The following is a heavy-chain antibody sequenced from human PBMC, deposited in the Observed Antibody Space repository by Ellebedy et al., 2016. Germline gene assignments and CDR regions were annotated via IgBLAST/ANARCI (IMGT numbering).Heavy chain of an antibody. CDR1: GFTFSTYA. Sequence: GESLKISXAASGFTFSTYALTWVRQAPGKRLECVSGISGGGGSTKSYADSVKGRFTISRDNAKNSLFLQMNSLRAEDTAVYFCVRNRDIVLVTALYQYFDLWGRGTLVTVSS. CDR2: ISGGGGSTK. CDR3: VRNRDIVLVTALYQYFDL. V-gene: IGHV3-23*01. J-gene: IGHJ2*01. D-gene: IGHD2-21*02.